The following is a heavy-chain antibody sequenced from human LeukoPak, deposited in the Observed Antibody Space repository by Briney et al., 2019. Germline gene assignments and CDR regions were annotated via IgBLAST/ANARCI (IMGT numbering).Heavy chain of an antibody. D-gene: IGHD6-13*01. V-gene: IGHV5-51*01. J-gene: IGHJ2*01. CDR2: IYPGDSDP. CDR1: GYNFTDYW. Sequence: GESLKISCKASGYNFTDYWIGWVRQMPGKGLEWMGIIYPGDSDPRYSPSFQGQVTISTDKSISAAYLQWRSLKASDTAMYYCARSLAAAGPYWYFDLWGRGTLVTVSS. CDR3: ARSLAAAGPYWYFDL.